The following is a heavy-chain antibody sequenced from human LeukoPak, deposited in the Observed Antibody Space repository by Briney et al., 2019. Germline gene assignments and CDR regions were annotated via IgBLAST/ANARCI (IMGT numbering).Heavy chain of an antibody. V-gene: IGHV4-39*07. CDR1: GGSISSSSYY. CDR3: ATVALGGPFDY. J-gene: IGHJ4*02. Sequence: PETLSLTCTVSGGSISSSSYYWGWIRQPPGKGLEWIGSIYYSGSTYYNPSLKSRVTISVDTSKNQFSLKLSSVTAADTAVYYCATVALGGPFDYWGQGTLVTVSS. CDR2: IYYSGST. D-gene: IGHD4-23*01.